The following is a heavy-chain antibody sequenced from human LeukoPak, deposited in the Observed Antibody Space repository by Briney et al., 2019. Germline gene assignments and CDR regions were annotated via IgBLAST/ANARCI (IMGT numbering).Heavy chain of an antibody. CDR2: ISYDESNK. D-gene: IGHD1-26*01. V-gene: IGHV3-30*18. J-gene: IGHJ6*03. CDR1: GFTFNSYG. Sequence: GGSLRLSCAASGFTFNSYGMHWVRQAPGKGLEWVAIISYDESNKYYADSVKGRFTISRDNSKNTLFLQMTSLRAEDTAVYYCAKHPGDFTGIVNYYYMDLWGKGTTVTVSS. CDR3: AKHPGDFTGIVNYYYMDL.